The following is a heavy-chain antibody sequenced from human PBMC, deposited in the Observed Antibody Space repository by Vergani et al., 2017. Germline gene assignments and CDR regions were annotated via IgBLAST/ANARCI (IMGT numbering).Heavy chain of an antibody. D-gene: IGHD5-12*01. CDR2: IYSGGST. J-gene: IGHJ6*02. CDR3: ARDRVDIVATTTYYYYYYGMDV. CDR1: GFTVSSNY. V-gene: IGHV3-53*04. Sequence: EVQLLESGGDLVQPGGSLRLSCAASGFTVSSNYMSWVRQAPGKGLEWVSVIYSGGSTYYADSVKGRFTISRHNSKNTLYLQMNSLRAEDTAVYYCARDRVDIVATTTYYYYYYGMDVWGQGTTVTVSS.